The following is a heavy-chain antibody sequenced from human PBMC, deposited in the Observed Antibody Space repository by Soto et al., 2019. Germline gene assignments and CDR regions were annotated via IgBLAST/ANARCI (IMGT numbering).Heavy chain of an antibody. CDR2: MNPNSGNT. CDR1: GYTFTSYD. Sequence: ASVKVSCKASGYTFTSYDINWVRQATGQGLEWMGWMNPNSGNTGYAQKFQGRVTMTRNTSISTAYMELSSLRSEDTAVYYCARGGAALRYFDWLLYSNLFDPWGQGTLVTVSS. D-gene: IGHD3-9*01. V-gene: IGHV1-8*01. CDR3: ARGGAALRYFDWLLYSNLFDP. J-gene: IGHJ5*02.